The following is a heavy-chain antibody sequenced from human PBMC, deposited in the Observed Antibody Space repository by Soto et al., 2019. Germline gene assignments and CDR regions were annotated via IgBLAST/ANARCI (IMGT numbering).Heavy chain of an antibody. CDR2: IMPIFRTP. J-gene: IGHJ6*02. CDR3: ARDNDRPQLGGNYFYILGV. Sequence: QVQLEQSGAEVKKPGSSVKVSCKASGGTFRTSAISWVRQAPGQGLEWMGGIMPIFRTPDYAQKFQGRVIITAEESAGTAYTELCRLRSDDTAVYYCARDNDRPQLGGNYFYILGVWGQGTKITVPS. V-gene: IGHV1-69*12. CDR1: GGTFRTSA. D-gene: IGHD1-1*01.